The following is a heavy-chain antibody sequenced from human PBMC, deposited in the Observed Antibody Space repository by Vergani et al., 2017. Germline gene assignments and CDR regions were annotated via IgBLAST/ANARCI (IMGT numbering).Heavy chain of an antibody. CDR1: GSTFSSFS. CDR3: ASRGYSGYVNL. J-gene: IGHJ2*01. Sequence: EVQLVESGGGLVKPGGSLRLSCAASGSTFSSFSLNGVRQAPGKGLEGVLSISSSISYIYYADSLKGRFTISRDNAKNSLYLQMNSLRAEDTAVYYCASRGYSGYVNLWGRGTLVTVSS. CDR2: ISSSISYI. V-gene: IGHV3-21*01. D-gene: IGHD5-12*01.